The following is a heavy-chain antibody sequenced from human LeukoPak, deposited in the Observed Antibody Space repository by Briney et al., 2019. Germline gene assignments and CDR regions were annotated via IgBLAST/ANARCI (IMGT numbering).Heavy chain of an antibody. CDR2: ISGSGGST. D-gene: IGHD3-10*01. CDR1: GFTFSSYA. V-gene: IGHV3-23*01. Sequence: PGGSLRLSCAASGFTFSSYAMSWVRQAPGKGLEWVSSISGSGGSTYYADSVKGRFTISRDNSKDTQYLQINSLRAEDTAVYYCARDHSYYFGSQTSTLDVWGQGTAVTVSS. CDR3: ARDHSYYFGSQTSTLDV. J-gene: IGHJ6*02.